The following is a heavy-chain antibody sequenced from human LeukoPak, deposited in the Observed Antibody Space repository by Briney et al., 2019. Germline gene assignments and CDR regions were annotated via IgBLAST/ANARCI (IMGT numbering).Heavy chain of an antibody. V-gene: IGHV3-74*01. Sequence: GGSLRLSCAASGFTFTSYWMHWVRQVPGKGLVWVSRINSDGSSTNYADSVKGRFTISRDNAKNTLYLQMNSLRAEDTAVYYCARLLGWYSSSWYQDRFDYWGQGTLVTVSS. D-gene: IGHD6-13*01. CDR2: INSDGSST. J-gene: IGHJ4*02. CDR1: GFTFTSYW. CDR3: ARLLGWYSSSWYQDRFDY.